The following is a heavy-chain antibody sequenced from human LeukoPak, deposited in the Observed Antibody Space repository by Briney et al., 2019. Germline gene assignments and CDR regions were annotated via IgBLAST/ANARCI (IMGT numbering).Heavy chain of an antibody. V-gene: IGHV4-39*01. CDR1: GGSISSSSYY. Sequence: SETLSLTCTVSGGSISSSSYYWGWIRQPPGKGLEWIGNIYYSGTTYYNPSLKSRVTISVDTSRNQFSLKLSSVTAADTAVYYCARQTVSTTRSCDYWGRGTLVTVSS. D-gene: IGHD4-17*01. CDR3: ARQTVSTTRSCDY. CDR2: IYYSGTT. J-gene: IGHJ4*02.